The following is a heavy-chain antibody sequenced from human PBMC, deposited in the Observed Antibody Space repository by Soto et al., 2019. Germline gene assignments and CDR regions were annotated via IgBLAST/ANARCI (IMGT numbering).Heavy chain of an antibody. J-gene: IGHJ4*02. V-gene: IGHV3-74*01. CDR1: GFTFSSYW. Sequence: EVQLVESGGGLVQPGGSLRLSCAASGFTFSSYWMHWVRQAPGKGLVWVSRINSDGSSTGYADSVMGRFTISRDNAKNTLYLQRNSRRAEDTAVYYCARDQGYCSGGSCYVAGYWGQGTLVTVSS. D-gene: IGHD2-15*01. CDR2: INSDGSST. CDR3: ARDQGYCSGGSCYVAGY.